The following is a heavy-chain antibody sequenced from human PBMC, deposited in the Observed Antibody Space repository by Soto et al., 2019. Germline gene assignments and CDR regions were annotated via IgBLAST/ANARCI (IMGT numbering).Heavy chain of an antibody. CDR2: IGRTGTTK. D-gene: IGHD2-15*01. J-gene: IGHJ4*02. Sequence: QVQLVESGGGLVKPGGSLRLSCAASGFTFSDYYMNWVRQAPGKGLEWISYIGRTGTTKYYADSVKGRFSIFRDNAKNSVSLQMNSLRDDATAVYYCARESDYSHFDYWGQGALVTVSS. V-gene: IGHV3-11*01. CDR3: ARESDYSHFDY. CDR1: GFTFSDYY.